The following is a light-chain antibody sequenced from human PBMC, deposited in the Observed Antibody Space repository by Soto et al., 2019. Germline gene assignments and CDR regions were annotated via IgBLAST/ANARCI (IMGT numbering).Light chain of an antibody. Sequence: QSALTQPAFVSGSPGQSITISCTGTSSDVGDYNYVSWYQQNPGKAPKLMIYEASNRPSGVSNRFSGSKSGNTASLTISGLQAEDEADYYCSSYTGGSVYVFGTGTKVTVL. CDR1: SSDVGDYNY. CDR2: EAS. CDR3: SSYTGGSVYV. J-gene: IGLJ1*01. V-gene: IGLV2-14*01.